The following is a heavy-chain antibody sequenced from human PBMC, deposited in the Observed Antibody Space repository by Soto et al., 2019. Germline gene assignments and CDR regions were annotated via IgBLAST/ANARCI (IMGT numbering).Heavy chain of an antibody. J-gene: IGHJ6*02. V-gene: IGHV3-23*01. D-gene: IGHD3-22*01. CDR2: ISGSGGST. Sequence: PGGSLRLSCAASGFTFSSYAMSWVRQAPGKGLEWVSAISGSGGSTYYADSVKGRFTISRDNSKNTLYLQMNSLRAEDTAVYYCAKSRYDSSGYYSQATYGMDVWGQGTTVTVSS. CDR1: GFTFSSYA. CDR3: AKSRYDSSGYYSQATYGMDV.